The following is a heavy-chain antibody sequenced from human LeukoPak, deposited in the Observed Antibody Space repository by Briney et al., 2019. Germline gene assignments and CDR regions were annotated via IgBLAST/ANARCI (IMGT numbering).Heavy chain of an antibody. CDR1: GGSISSSSYY. CDR2: IYYSGST. Sequence: SETLSLTCTVSGGSISSSSYYWGWIRQPPGKGLEWIGSIYYSGSTYYNPSLKSRVTISVDTSKNQFPLKLSSVTAADTAVYYCARGPAIQFWAFDIWGQGTMVTVSS. V-gene: IGHV4-39*06. J-gene: IGHJ3*02. D-gene: IGHD5-24*01. CDR3: ARGPAIQFWAFDI.